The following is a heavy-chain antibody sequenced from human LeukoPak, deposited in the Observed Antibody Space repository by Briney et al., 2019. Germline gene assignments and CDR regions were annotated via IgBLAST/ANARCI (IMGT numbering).Heavy chain of an antibody. J-gene: IGHJ2*01. CDR3: ARDLYMATNYWYFDL. CDR1: GGSISSYY. CDR2: IYYSGST. Sequence: SETLSLTCTVSGGSISSYYWSWIRQPPGKGLEWIGYIYYSGSTNYNPSLKSRVTISVDTSKNQFSLKLSSVTAADTAVYYCARDLYMATNYWYFDLWGRGTLVTVSS. V-gene: IGHV4-59*01. D-gene: IGHD5-24*01.